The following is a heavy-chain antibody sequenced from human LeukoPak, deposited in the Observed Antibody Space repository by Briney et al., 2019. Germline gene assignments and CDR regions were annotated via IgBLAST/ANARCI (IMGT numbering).Heavy chain of an antibody. CDR1: GGSFSGYY. D-gene: IGHD6-19*01. CDR3: ARHTAVAGTKY. CDR2: INHSGST. Sequence: PSETLSLTCAVYGGSFSGYYWSWIRQPPGKGLEWIGEINHSGSTNYNPSLKSRVTISVDTSKNQFSLKLSSVTAADTAVYYCARHTAVAGTKYWGQGTLVTVSS. J-gene: IGHJ4*02. V-gene: IGHV4-34*01.